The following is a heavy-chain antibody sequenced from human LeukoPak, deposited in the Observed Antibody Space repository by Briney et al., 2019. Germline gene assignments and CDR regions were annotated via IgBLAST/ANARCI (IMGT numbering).Heavy chain of an antibody. D-gene: IGHD6-25*01. J-gene: IGHJ4*02. CDR1: GFTFSNYA. CDR3: EREQGRGPHYYFDF. Sequence: GGSLRLSCAASGFTFSNYAMHWVRQAPGKGLDWVAVISFDGRNQYYADSVKGRFTISRDDPQRTLYLQMNNLQGEDTAVYYCEREQGRGPHYYFDFWGQGTLVTVSS. CDR2: ISFDGRNQ. V-gene: IGHV3-30*06.